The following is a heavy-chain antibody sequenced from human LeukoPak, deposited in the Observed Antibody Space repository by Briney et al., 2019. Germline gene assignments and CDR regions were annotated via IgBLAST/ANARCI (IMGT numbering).Heavy chain of an antibody. J-gene: IGHJ3*02. CDR3: VMYSSSWDAFDI. CDR1: GFTFSSYA. CDR2: ISSNGGST. V-gene: IGHV3-64D*06. D-gene: IGHD6-13*01. Sequence: GGSLRLSCSASGFTFSSYAMHWVRQAPGRGLEYVSAISSNGGSTFYADSVKGRFTISRDNSKNTLYLQMSSLRAGDTAGYYSVMYSSSWDAFDIWGQGTMVTVSS.